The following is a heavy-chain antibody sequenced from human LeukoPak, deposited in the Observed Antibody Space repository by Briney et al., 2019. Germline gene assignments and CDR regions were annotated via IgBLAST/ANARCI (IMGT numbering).Heavy chain of an antibody. V-gene: IGHV5-51*01. D-gene: IGHD6-13*01. CDR3: ARRASSSSRWEYGMDV. CDR2: IYPGDSDT. J-gene: IGHJ6*02. Sequence: ESLKISCKCSGYSFINYWIGWARQMPGKGLEWMGIIYPGDSDTRYSPSSQGQVTISTDTSISTAYMQWSSLKASDTAMYYCARRASSSSRWEYGMDVWGQGTTVTVSS. CDR1: GYSFINYW.